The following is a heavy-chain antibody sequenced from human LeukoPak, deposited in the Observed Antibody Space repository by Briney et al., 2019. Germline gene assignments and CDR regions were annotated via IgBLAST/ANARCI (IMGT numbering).Heavy chain of an antibody. D-gene: IGHD2-2*01. CDR1: GFTFSSYW. Sequence: GGSLRLSCAASGFTFSSYWMHWVRQAPGKGLVWVSRINSDGSSASYADSVKGRFIISRDNAKNTLSLQMNSLRAEDTAVFYCVRVACSSMTSCATVDYWGQGTLVTVSS. V-gene: IGHV3-74*01. J-gene: IGHJ4*02. CDR2: INSDGSSA. CDR3: VRVACSSMTSCATVDY.